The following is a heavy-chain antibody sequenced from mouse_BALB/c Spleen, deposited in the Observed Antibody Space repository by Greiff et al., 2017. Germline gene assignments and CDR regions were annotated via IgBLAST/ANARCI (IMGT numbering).Heavy chain of an antibody. J-gene: IGHJ4*01. CDR2: IYPGSGNT. Sequence: SGAELARPGASVKLSCKASGYTFTDYYINWVKQRTGQGLEWIGEIYPGSGNTYYNEKFKGKATLTADKSSSTAYMQLSSLTSEDSAVYFCARSTCPYSYDEGGAMDYWGQGTSVTVSS. CDR1: GYTFTDYY. V-gene: IGHV1-77*01. CDR3: ARSTCPYSYDEGGAMDY. D-gene: IGHD2-12*01.